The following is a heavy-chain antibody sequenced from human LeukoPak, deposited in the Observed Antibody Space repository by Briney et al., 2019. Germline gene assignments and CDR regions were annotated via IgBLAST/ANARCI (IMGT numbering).Heavy chain of an antibody. CDR3: ARGRFQLERYYYYYYMDV. D-gene: IGHD1-1*01. CDR1: GYTFTSYG. V-gene: IGHV1-18*01. J-gene: IGHJ6*03. CDR2: ISAYNGNT. Sequence: ASVKVSCKASGYTFTSYGISWVRQAPGQGLEWMGWISAYNGNTNYAQKLQGRVTMTTDTSTSTAYMELRSLRSDDTAVYYCARGRFQLERYYYYYYMDVWGKGTTVTVSS.